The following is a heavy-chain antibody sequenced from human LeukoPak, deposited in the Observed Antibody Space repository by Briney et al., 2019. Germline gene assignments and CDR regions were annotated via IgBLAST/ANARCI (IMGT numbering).Heavy chain of an antibody. CDR3: ARADYYYYYGMDV. CDR2: IYYSGST. Sequence: SETLFLTCTVSGGSISSYYWSWIRQPPGKGLEGIGYIYYSGSTNYNPSLKSRVTISVDTSKNQFSLKLSSVTAADTAVYYCARADYYYYYGMDVWGQGTTVTVSS. J-gene: IGHJ6*02. V-gene: IGHV4-59*01. CDR1: GGSISSYY.